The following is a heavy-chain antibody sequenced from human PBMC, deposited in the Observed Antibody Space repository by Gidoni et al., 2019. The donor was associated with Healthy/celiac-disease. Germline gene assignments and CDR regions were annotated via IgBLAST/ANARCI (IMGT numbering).Heavy chain of an antibody. J-gene: IGHJ4*02. V-gene: IGHV3-11*05. CDR2: ISSRSSYT. CDR1: GFTFSDYY. Sequence: QVQLVESGGGLVKPGGSLRLSCAASGFTFSDYYMSWIRQAPGKGLEWVSYISSRSSYTNDADSVKGRFTISRDNAKNSLYLQMNSRRAEDTAVYYCARSSRCGEFDYWGQGTLVTVSS. CDR3: ARSSRCGEFDY. D-gene: IGHD3-10*01.